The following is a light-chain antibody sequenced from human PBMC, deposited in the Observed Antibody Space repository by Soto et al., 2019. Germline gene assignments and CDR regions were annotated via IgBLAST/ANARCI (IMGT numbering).Light chain of an antibody. J-gene: IGKJ4*01. CDR3: QRYDNVPSY. CDR2: DAS. CDR1: QDISNY. V-gene: IGKV1-33*01. Sequence: DIQMTQSPSSLSASVGDRVTITCQASQDISNYLNWYQQKPGKAPKLLIYDASNLETGVPSRFSGSRSATDFTFTISSLQPEDIATYYCQRYDNVPSYFGGGTKVEIQ.